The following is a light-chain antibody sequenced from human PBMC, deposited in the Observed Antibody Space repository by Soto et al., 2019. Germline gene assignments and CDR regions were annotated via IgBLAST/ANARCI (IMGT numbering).Light chain of an antibody. CDR3: SSYTRSSTDVI. V-gene: IGLV2-14*01. CDR1: SSDVGGYNY. Sequence: QSALTQPASVSGSPGQSITISCTGTSSDVGGYNYVSWYQQHPGKAPKLMIYDVSNRPSGVSNRFSGSKSGNTASLTISGLQAEDEADYYCSSYTRSSTDVIFGGGTKLTVL. J-gene: IGLJ2*01. CDR2: DVS.